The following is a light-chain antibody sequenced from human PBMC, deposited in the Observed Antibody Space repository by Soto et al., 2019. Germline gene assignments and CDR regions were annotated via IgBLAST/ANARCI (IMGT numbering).Light chain of an antibody. V-gene: IGLV2-8*01. CDR1: NSDVGGYNY. CDR2: EVN. CDR3: STSAGSNWYV. J-gene: IGLJ1*01. Sequence: QSVLTQPPSASGSPGQSVTISCTGTNSDVGGYNYVSWYQQYPGKAPKLIIYEVNERPSGVPDRFSGSKSGNTASLTVSGLQTADEADYYCSTSAGSNWYVFGPGTRSPS.